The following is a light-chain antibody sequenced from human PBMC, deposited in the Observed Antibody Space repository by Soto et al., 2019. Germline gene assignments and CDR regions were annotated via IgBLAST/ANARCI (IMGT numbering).Light chain of an antibody. V-gene: IGKV1-39*01. CDR2: AAS. CDR3: LQSYNPPYT. Sequence: DIQMTQSPSSLSASVGDRVTITCRASQSISSYLNWYQQKPGKAPKVLINAASTLQSGVPSRFSGSGYGTDFTLTISSLQAEYFATYYCLQSYNPPYTFGQGTKLEVK. J-gene: IGKJ2*01. CDR1: QSISSY.